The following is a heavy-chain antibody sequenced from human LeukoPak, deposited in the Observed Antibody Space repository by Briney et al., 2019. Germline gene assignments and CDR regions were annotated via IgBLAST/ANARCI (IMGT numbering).Heavy chain of an antibody. D-gene: IGHD2-2*01. J-gene: IGHJ4*02. V-gene: IGHV4-59*01. CDR2: IYYSGST. Sequence: SETLSLTCTVSGGSISSYYWSWIRQPPGKGLEWIGYIYYSGSTNYNPSLKSRVTISVDTSKNQFSLKLSSVTAADTAVYYCARCTSPPEINFDYWGQGTLVTVSS. CDR1: GGSISSYY. CDR3: ARCTSPPEINFDY.